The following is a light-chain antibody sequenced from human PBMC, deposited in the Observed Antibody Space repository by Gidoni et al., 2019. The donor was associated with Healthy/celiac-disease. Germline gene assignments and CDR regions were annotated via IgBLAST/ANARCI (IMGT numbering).Light chain of an antibody. CDR1: KSVLYSSNNKNY. CDR2: WPS. Sequence: DLVMTQSPDPLAVSLCEWATIHCKSSKSVLYSSNNKNYLAWYQQKPGQPPKLLIYWPSTRRSGVPNRFSGSGSGADFTLTISSLQAEDVAVYYCQQYYSTPQTFGQGTKVEIK. J-gene: IGKJ1*01. V-gene: IGKV4-1*01. CDR3: QQYYSTPQT.